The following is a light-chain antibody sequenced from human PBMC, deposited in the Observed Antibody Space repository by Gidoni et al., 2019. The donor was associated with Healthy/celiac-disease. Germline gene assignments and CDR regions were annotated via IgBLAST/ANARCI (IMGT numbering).Light chain of an antibody. CDR1: QSVLYSSNNKNY. V-gene: IGKV4-1*01. J-gene: IGKJ4*01. CDR2: WAS. CDR3: QQYYSTPLT. Sequence: DIVMTQSPDSLAVSLGERATINCKSSQSVLYSSNNKNYLAWYQQKPGQPPKLLICWASTRESGVPDRFSGSGSGTDFTLTISSLQAEDVAVYYCQQYYSTPLTFXGXTKVEIK.